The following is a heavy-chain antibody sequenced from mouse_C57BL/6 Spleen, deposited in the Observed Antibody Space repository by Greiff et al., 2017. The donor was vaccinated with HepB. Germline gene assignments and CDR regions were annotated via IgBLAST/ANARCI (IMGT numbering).Heavy chain of an antibody. CDR1: GYTFTSYW. CDR3: ARRGSSYVGYFDY. J-gene: IGHJ2*01. D-gene: IGHD1-1*01. CDR2: IHPNSGST. Sequence: VKLQQPGAELVKPGASVKLSCKASGYTFTSYWMHWVKQRPGQGLEWIGMIHPNSGSTNYNEKFKSKATLTVDKSSSTAYMQLSSLTSEDSAVYYCARRGSSYVGYFDYWGQGTTLTVSS. V-gene: IGHV1-64*01.